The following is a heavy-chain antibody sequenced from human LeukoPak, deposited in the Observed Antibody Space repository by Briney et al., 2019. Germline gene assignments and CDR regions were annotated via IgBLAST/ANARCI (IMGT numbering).Heavy chain of an antibody. Sequence: PGGSLRLSCAASGFTFSTYWMSWGRQAPGKGLEWVANIKQDGSAKYYVDSVKGRFTISRDNVKNALYLQMSSLRAEDTAVYYCAREGAYSSSSDVDYWGQGTLVTVSS. D-gene: IGHD6-6*01. CDR2: IKQDGSAK. CDR3: AREGAYSSSSDVDY. J-gene: IGHJ4*02. V-gene: IGHV3-7*01. CDR1: GFTFSTYW.